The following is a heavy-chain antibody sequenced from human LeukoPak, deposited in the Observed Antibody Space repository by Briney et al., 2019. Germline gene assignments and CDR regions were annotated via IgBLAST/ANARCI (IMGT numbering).Heavy chain of an antibody. CDR1: GFTFSSYA. J-gene: IGHJ4*02. CDR3: ARKGYCTNGVSCPYYFDY. CDR2: IKQDGSEK. V-gene: IGHV3-7*01. D-gene: IGHD2-8*01. Sequence: GGSLRLSCAASGFTFSSYAMHWVRQAPGKGLEWVANIKQDGSEKYYVDSVKGRFTISRDNAKNSLYLQMNSLRAEDTAVYYCARKGYCTNGVSCPYYFDYWGQGTLVTVSS.